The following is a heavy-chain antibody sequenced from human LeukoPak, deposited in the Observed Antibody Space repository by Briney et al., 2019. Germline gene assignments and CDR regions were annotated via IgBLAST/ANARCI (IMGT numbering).Heavy chain of an antibody. V-gene: IGHV4-4*02. D-gene: IGHD5-18*01. J-gene: IGHJ4*02. Sequence: NPSETLSLTCAVSGGSISSSNWWSWVRPPPGKGLEWIGEIYHSGSTNYNPSLKSRVTISVDKSKNQFSLKLSSVTAADTAVYYCARGGGYSYGHFDNWGQGTLVTVSS. CDR2: IYHSGST. CDR1: GGSISSSNW. CDR3: ARGGGYSYGHFDN.